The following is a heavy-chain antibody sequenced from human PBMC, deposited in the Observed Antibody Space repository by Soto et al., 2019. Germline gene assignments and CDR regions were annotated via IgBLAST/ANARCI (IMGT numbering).Heavy chain of an antibody. Sequence: QEQLQESGPGLLKPSQTLSLTCTLSGNSISTGAYYWSWLRQHPVKGLEWIGHIFYSGNTHYSPSLESRVSISVDTSKNQFSIKLTSVTVADTAICYCAREGRSAAPQAGFDLWGQGTLVTVSS. V-gene: IGHV4-31*03. D-gene: IGHD3-10*01. CDR3: AREGRSAAPQAGFDL. CDR1: GNSISTGAYY. CDR2: IFYSGNT. J-gene: IGHJ4*02.